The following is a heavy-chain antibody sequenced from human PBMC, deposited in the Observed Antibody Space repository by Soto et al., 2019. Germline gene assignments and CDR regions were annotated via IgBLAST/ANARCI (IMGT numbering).Heavy chain of an antibody. CDR3: AKTEANTHYYYYYGMEV. CDR1: VFTFSSYG. J-gene: IGHJ6*01. CDR2: ISYDGSNK. Sequence: VGSLRLSCASSVFTFSSYGMHCVRHSPGKWLEWVAVISYDGSNKYYADSVKGRFTISRDNSKNTLYLQMNSLRAEDTAVYYCAKTEANTHYYYYYGMEVWGQGTTVHVSS. D-gene: IGHD5-12*01. V-gene: IGHV3-30*18.